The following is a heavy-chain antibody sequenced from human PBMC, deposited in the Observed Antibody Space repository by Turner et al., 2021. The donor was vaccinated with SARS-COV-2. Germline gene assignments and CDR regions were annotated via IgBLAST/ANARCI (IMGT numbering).Heavy chain of an antibody. CDR2: ISYDGSNK. V-gene: IGHV3-30*18. CDR1: GITFSSYG. D-gene: IGHD4-17*01. CDR3: AKDWGSDYGDYGPDY. Sequence: QVQLVESGGGVVQPGRSLRLSCAASGITFSSYGMHWVRQAPGKGLEWVAVISYDGSNKYYADSVKGRFTISRDNSKNTLYLQMNSLRAEDTAVYYCAKDWGSDYGDYGPDYWGQGTLVTVSS. J-gene: IGHJ4*02.